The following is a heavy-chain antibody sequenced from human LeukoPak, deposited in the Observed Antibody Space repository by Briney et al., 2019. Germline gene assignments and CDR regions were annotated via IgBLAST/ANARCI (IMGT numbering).Heavy chain of an antibody. Sequence: SQTLSLTCDISGDSVSSNSASWNWIRQSLSRGLEWLGRTYYRSKWYNEYEVSVRSRISINADTPKNQFSLQLISVTPEDTAVYYCARDKKGIAVAGYFDCWGQGTLVTVSS. CDR2: TYYRSKWYN. D-gene: IGHD6-19*01. V-gene: IGHV6-1*01. CDR1: GDSVSSNSAS. CDR3: ARDKKGIAVAGYFDC. J-gene: IGHJ4*02.